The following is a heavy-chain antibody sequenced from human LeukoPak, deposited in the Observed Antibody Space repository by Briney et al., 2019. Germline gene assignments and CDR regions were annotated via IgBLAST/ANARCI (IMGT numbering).Heavy chain of an antibody. V-gene: IGHV4-59*01. CDR2: IYYSGST. CDR1: GGSISSYY. CDR3: ARKYSSSWYDWFDP. D-gene: IGHD6-13*01. Sequence: SETLSLTCTVSGGSISSYYWSWIRQPPGKGLEWIGYIYYSGSTNYNPSLKSRVTISVDKSKNQFSLKLSSVTAADTAVYYCARKYSSSWYDWFDPWGQGTLVTVSS. J-gene: IGHJ5*02.